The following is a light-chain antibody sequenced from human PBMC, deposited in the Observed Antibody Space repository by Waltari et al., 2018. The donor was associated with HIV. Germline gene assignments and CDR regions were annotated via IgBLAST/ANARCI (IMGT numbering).Light chain of an antibody. Sequence: QSALTQPASVSGSPGQAITISCTGTSSDAGHYNYISWYHQCPGKAPNLMIYDVTKRPSGVSNRFSGSKSGNTASLIISGLQAEDEADYYCCSYAGSSRNVFGTGTKVTVL. CDR2: DVT. CDR3: CSYAGSSRNV. V-gene: IGLV2-23*02. CDR1: SSDAGHYNY. J-gene: IGLJ1*01.